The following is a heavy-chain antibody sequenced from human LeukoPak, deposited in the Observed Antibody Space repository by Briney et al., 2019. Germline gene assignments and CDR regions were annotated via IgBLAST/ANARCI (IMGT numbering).Heavy chain of an antibody. D-gene: IGHD5-18*01. J-gene: IGHJ4*02. CDR2: INHSGST. CDR1: GGSFSGYY. V-gene: IGHV4-34*01. Sequence: SETLSLTCAVYGGSFSGYYWSWIRQPPGKGLEWIGEINHSGSTNYNPSLKSRVTISVDTSKNQFSLRLSSVTAADTAVYYCARVGGYSYGPFDYWGQGTLVTVSS. CDR3: ARVGGYSYGPFDY.